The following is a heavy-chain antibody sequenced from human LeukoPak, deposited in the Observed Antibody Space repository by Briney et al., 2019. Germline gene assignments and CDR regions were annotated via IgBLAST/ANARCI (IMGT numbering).Heavy chain of an antibody. Sequence: GGALRLSCAASGFTFSSYGMHWVRQAPGKGLEGVAFIRYDGSNKYYADSVKGRFTISRDNSKNTLYLQMNSLRAEDTAVYYCAKYSSSWYSFNILYNWFDPWGQGTLVTVSS. CDR2: IRYDGSNK. J-gene: IGHJ5*02. V-gene: IGHV3-30*02. CDR3: AKYSSSWYSFNILYNWFDP. CDR1: GFTFSSYG. D-gene: IGHD6-13*01.